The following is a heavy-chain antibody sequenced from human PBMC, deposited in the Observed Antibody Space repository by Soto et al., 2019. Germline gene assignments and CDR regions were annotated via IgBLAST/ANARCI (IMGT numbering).Heavy chain of an antibody. J-gene: IGHJ4*02. CDR3: ARVWEGGVIVIFDY. CDR1: GSTFTSYA. V-gene: IGHV1-3*01. CDR2: INAGNGNT. D-gene: IGHD3-16*02. Sequence: GSVKVSCKASGSTFTSYAMHWVRQAPGQRIEWIGWINAGNGNTKYSQKFQVRAIITMDTSARTAYMELSSLRSEDTAGYYCARVWEGGVIVIFDYWGQGTLVTVSS.